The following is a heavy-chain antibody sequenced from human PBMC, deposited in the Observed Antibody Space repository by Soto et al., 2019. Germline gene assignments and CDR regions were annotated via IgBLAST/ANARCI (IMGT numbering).Heavy chain of an antibody. V-gene: IGHV3-15*07. CDR2: IKRQTEGGTT. CDR1: GISFSDAW. CDR3: TTDPPAGSRAIDY. Sequence: EVQLVESGGGLVKPGGSLRLSCVGSGISFSDAWMSWVRQAQGRGLEWVGRIKRQTEGGTTDYPASVKGRFIISRDDSENTLYLQMNSLKTEDTAMYYCTTDPPAGSRAIDYWGQGTQVTVSS. J-gene: IGHJ4*02.